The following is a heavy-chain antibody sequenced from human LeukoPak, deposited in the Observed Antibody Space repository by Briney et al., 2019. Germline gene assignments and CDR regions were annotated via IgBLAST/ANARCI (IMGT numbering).Heavy chain of an antibody. CDR2: INHSGST. V-gene: IGHV4-34*01. J-gene: IGHJ3*02. D-gene: IGHD2-21*01. CDR3: ARDQAVVIAIANDAFDI. CDR1: GGSLSGYY. Sequence: PSETLSLTCAVYGGSLSGYYWSWIRQPPGKGLEWFGEINHSGSTNYNPSLKSRVTISVDTSKNQFSLKLSSVTAADTAVYYCARDQAVVIAIANDAFDIWGQGTMVTVSS.